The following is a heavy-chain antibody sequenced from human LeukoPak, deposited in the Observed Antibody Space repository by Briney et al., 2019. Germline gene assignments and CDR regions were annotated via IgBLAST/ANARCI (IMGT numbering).Heavy chain of an antibody. J-gene: IGHJ4*02. CDR3: ARDPPRRYDY. D-gene: IGHD1-14*01. CDR1: GFTFSDYS. V-gene: IGHV3-48*01. CDR2: IDSSSGTI. Sequence: PGGSLRLLCAASGFTFSDYSMNWVRQAPGKGLEWISYIDSSSGTIYYADSVKGRFTISRDNAKNSLYLQMNSLRAEDTAVYYYARDPPRRYDYWGQGTLVTVSS.